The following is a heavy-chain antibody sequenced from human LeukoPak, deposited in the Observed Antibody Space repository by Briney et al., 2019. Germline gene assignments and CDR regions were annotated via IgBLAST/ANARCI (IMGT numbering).Heavy chain of an antibody. J-gene: IGHJ6*02. CDR1: GGSISSYY. V-gene: IGHV4-59*01. Sequence: SETLSLTCTVSGGSISSYYWSWIRQPPGKGLEWIGYIYYSGSTNYNPSLKSRVTMSVDTSKNQFSLKLSSVTAADTAVYYCARYGSGSYYYYYGMDVWGQGTTVTVSS. CDR3: ARYGSGSYYYYYGMDV. D-gene: IGHD3-10*01. CDR2: IYYSGST.